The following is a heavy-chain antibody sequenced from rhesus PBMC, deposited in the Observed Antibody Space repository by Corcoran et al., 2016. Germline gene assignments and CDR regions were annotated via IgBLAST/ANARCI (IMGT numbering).Heavy chain of an antibody. J-gene: IGHJ4*01. Sequence: QVQLQESGPGVVKPSETLSLTCAVSGGSISSGYWWIWIRQSPGKGLEWIGGIYGSSGSTEYNPSLKRRVTISIDTSKKHFSLNLRSVTDADTAVYYCTARDFDYRGQGVLVTVSS. V-gene: IGHV4-93*02. CDR3: TARDFDY. CDR1: GGSISSGYW. CDR2: IYGSSGST.